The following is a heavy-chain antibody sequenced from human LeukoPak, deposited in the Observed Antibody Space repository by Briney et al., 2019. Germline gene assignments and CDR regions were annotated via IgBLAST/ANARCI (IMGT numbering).Heavy chain of an antibody. Sequence: SETLSLTCTVSGGSMSTYYWSWIRQPPGKGLEWIGYIYDNGYTHYNPSLRSRVSISLDTSKSQFSLNLSSVTAADTAVYYCARRAFGGVIAANWFDPWGQGTLVTVSS. CDR2: IYDNGYT. J-gene: IGHJ5*02. V-gene: IGHV4-59*08. D-gene: IGHD3-16*02. CDR1: GGSMSTYY. CDR3: ARRAFGGVIAANWFDP.